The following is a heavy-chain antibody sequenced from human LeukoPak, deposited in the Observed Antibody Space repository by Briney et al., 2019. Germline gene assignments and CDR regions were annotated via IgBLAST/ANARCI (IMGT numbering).Heavy chain of an antibody. CDR2: ISTYNGNT. J-gene: IGHJ4*02. V-gene: IGHV1-18*01. Sequence: ASVKVSCKASGYTFSSYSINWVRQAPGQGLEWMGWISTYNGNTNYAQKLQGRVTMTEDTSTDTAYMELSSLRSEDTAVYYCATGDAETSFDYWGQGTLVTVSS. CDR1: GYTFSSYS. D-gene: IGHD5-24*01. CDR3: ATGDAETSFDY.